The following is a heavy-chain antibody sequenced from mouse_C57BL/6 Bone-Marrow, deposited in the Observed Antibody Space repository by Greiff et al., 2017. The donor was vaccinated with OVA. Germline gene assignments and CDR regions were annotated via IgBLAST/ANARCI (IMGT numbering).Heavy chain of an antibody. J-gene: IGHJ3*01. D-gene: IGHD2-4*01. V-gene: IGHV5-17*01. Sequence: EVQLVESGGGLVKPGGSLKLSCAASGFTFSDYGMHWVRQAPEKGLEWVAYISSGSSTIYYADTVKGRFTITRDNAKNTLFLQMTSLRSEDTAMYYCARSGGDYPFADWGQGTLVTVSA. CDR2: ISSGSSTI. CDR3: ARSGGDYPFAD. CDR1: GFTFSDYG.